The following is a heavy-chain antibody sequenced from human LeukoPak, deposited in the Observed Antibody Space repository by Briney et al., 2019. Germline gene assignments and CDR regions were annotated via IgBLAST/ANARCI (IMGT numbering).Heavy chain of an antibody. CDR3: AKGALCSSTSCYEGWFDP. CDR2: ISWNSGSI. J-gene: IGHJ5*02. Sequence: PGRSLRLSCAASGFTFDDYAMHWVRQAPGKGLEWVSGISWNSGSIGYADSVKGRFTISRDNAKNSLYLQMNSLRAEDTALYYCAKGALCSSTSCYEGWFDP. D-gene: IGHD2-2*01. V-gene: IGHV3-9*01. CDR1: GFTFDDYA.